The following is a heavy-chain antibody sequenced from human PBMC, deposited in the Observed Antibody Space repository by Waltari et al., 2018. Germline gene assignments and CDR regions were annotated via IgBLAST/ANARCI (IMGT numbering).Heavy chain of an antibody. Sequence: QVQLVESGGGVVQPGRSLRLSCAASGFTFSSYGMHWVRQAPGTGLEWVAVIWYDGSNKYYADSVKGRFTISRDNSKNTLYLQMNSLRAEDTAMYYCAKDRNTMVRGAAKGWFDPWGQGTLVTVSS. CDR2: IWYDGSNK. CDR1: GFTFSSYG. CDR3: AKDRNTMVRGAAKGWFDP. V-gene: IGHV3-33*06. J-gene: IGHJ5*02. D-gene: IGHD3-10*01.